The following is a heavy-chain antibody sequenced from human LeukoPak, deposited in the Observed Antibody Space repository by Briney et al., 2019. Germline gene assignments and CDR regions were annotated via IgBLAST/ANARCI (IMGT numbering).Heavy chain of an antibody. J-gene: IGHJ4*02. Sequence: GGSLRLSCAASGFTFSTYSVNWVRQAPGKGLEWVSSISRSSSFIYYADSVKGRFTISRDNAKNALYLQMHSLRGEEIAVYYCARESSGPSFDYWGQGTLVTVSS. CDR3: ARESSGPSFDY. D-gene: IGHD6-19*01. V-gene: IGHV3-21*03. CDR2: ISRSSSFI. CDR1: GFTFSTYS.